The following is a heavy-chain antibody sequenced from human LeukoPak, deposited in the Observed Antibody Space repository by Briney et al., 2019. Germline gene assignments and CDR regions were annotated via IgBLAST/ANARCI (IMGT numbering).Heavy chain of an antibody. CDR2: ISYDGSNK. V-gene: IGHV3-30*03. Sequence: SGGSLRLSCAASGFTFSSYGMHWVRQAPGKGLEWVAVISYDGSNKYYADSVKGRFTISRDNSKNTLYLQMNSLRAEDTAVYYCARAPRNYYYMDVWGKGTTVTVSS. J-gene: IGHJ6*03. CDR1: GFTFSSYG. CDR3: ARAPRNYYYMDV.